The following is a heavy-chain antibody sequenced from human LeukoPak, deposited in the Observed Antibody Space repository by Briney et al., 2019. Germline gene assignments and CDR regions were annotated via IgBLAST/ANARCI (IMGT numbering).Heavy chain of an antibody. V-gene: IGHV4-4*07. CDR2: VYVTGST. Sequence: KPSETLSLTCTVPGDSISSYYWSWIRQPAGKGLEWIGRVYVTGSTNLNPALQSRVTMSVDTSKNQFSLKLTSETAADTAVYYCARDRQWLVDHWGQGTLVTVSS. D-gene: IGHD6-19*01. CDR3: ARDRQWLVDH. CDR1: GDSISSYY. J-gene: IGHJ5*02.